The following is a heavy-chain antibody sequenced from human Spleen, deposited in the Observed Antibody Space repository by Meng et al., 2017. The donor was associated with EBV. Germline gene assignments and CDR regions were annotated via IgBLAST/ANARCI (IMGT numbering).Heavy chain of an antibody. CDR1: AYTFTNYG. D-gene: IGHD3-10*01. CDR2: ISAYNGNT. V-gene: IGHV1-18*01. J-gene: IGHJ2*01. Sequence: HCGGEVKMPGSSVNCSCKASAYTFTNYGISGVRQHPRQGLEWMGWISAYNGNTNYAQTLQGRLTMTTDTSTSTAYMELRSLRPDDTAVYYCATRFSDYFGSGGDSNWFFDLWGRGTLVTVSS. CDR3: ATRFSDYFGSGGDSNWFFDL.